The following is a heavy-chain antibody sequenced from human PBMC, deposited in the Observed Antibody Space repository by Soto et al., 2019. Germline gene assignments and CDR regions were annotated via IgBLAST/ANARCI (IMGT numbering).Heavy chain of an antibody. CDR2: ISSSSSYI. Sequence: EVQLVESGGGLVKPGGSLRLSCAASGFTFSSYSMNWVRQAPGKGLEWVSSISSSSSYIYYADSVKGRFTISRDNAKNSLYLQMNSLRAEETAVYYCARPRPRSPTGHDAFDIWGQGTMVTVSS. J-gene: IGHJ3*02. D-gene: IGHD1-1*01. CDR3: ARPRPRSPTGHDAFDI. CDR1: GFTFSSYS. V-gene: IGHV3-21*01.